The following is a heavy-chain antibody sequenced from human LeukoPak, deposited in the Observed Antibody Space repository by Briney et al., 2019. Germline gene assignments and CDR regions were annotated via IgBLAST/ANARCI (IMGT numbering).Heavy chain of an antibody. D-gene: IGHD2-15*01. V-gene: IGHV4-31*03. Sequence: SQTLSLTCTVSGGSISRGGYYWSWIRQPTGTGLEWIGYIYHSGSTYYNPPLKSRVTISVDTSKNQFSLKLSSVTAADTAVYYCARVVVVAATDYGMDVWGKGTTVTVSS. J-gene: IGHJ6*04. CDR1: GGSISRGGYY. CDR3: ARVVVVAATDYGMDV. CDR2: IYHSGST.